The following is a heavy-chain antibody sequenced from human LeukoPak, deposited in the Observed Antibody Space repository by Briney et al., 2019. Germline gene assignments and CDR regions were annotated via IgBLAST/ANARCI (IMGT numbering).Heavy chain of an antibody. J-gene: IGHJ4*02. Sequence: GASVKVSCKASGYTFTGYYMHWVRQAPGQGLEWMGWINPNSGGTNYAQKFQGRVTMTRDTSISTACMELSRLRSDDTAVYYCARVGNYGDYVGYFDYWGQGTLVTVSS. D-gene: IGHD4-17*01. V-gene: IGHV1-2*02. CDR1: GYTFTGYY. CDR2: INPNSGGT. CDR3: ARVGNYGDYVGYFDY.